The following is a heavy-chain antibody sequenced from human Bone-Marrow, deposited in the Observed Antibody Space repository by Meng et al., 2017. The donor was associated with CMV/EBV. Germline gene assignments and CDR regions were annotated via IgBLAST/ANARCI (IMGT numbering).Heavy chain of an antibody. Sequence: ASVKVSCKASGYTFTSYHITWVRQAPGQGLEWMGWISAYNGDTNYAQKFQGRVTMTTDTSTSIAYMELRSLRSDDTAVYYCARVYCSSTSCHRYYGMDVWGQGTTVTVSS. J-gene: IGHJ6*02. CDR3: ARVYCSSTSCHRYYGMDV. CDR2: ISAYNGDT. D-gene: IGHD2-2*01. CDR1: GYTFTSYH. V-gene: IGHV1-18*01.